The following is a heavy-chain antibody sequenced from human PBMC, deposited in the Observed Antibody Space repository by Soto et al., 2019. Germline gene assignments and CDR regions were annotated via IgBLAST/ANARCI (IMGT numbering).Heavy chain of an antibody. CDR2: INHSGST. J-gene: IGHJ6*02. CDR1: GGSFSGYY. V-gene: IGHV4-34*01. D-gene: IGHD3-10*01. Sequence: QVQLQQWGAGLLKPSETLSLTCAVYGGSFSGYYWSWIRQPPGKGLEWIGEINHSGSTNYNPSLKSRATLAXDXTKNQVSLKLSSVTAADTAVYYCARVSGIYYYGMDVWGQGTTVTVSS. CDR3: ARVSGIYYYGMDV.